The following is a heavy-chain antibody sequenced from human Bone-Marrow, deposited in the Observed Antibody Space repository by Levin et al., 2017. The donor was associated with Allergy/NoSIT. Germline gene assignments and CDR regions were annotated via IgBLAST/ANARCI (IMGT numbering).Heavy chain of an antibody. D-gene: IGHD7-27*01. CDR1: GFALNRFH. J-gene: IGHJ4*02. CDR3: ARDIITGDESFDY. V-gene: IGHV3-48*03. Sequence: SCAASGFALNRFHMNWVRQAPGKGLEWVSYIGSSGNTIHYADSVRGRFTISRDTVRNSLYLQMDGLGVEDTAIYYCARDIITGDESFDYWGQGTLVTVAS. CDR2: IGSSGNTI.